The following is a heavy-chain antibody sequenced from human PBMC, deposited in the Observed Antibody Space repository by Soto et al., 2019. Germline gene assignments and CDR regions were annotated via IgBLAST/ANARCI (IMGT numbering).Heavy chain of an antibody. D-gene: IGHD1-26*01. CDR2: IIPILGTA. CDR3: AKEPGSIVGAEYYFDY. V-gene: IGHV1-69*01. J-gene: IGHJ4*02. Sequence: QVQLVQSGAEVKKPGSSVKVSCKASGGTFSSYAISWVRQAPGQGLEWMGGIIPILGTANYAQKFQGRVTITADESTSTAYMELSSLRSEDTAVYYCAKEPGSIVGAEYYFDYWGQGTLVTVSS. CDR1: GGTFSSYA.